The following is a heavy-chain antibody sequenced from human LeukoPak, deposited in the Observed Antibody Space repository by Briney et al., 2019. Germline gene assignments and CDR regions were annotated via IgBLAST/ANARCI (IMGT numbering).Heavy chain of an antibody. J-gene: IGHJ4*02. CDR1: GFHVSSFA. V-gene: IGHV3-23*01. CDR3: AKSRTPVTTCFDF. CDR2: ISLSGGTT. Sequence: AGGSLRLSCAASGFHVSSFAMSWVRQAPGKGLEWVSSISLSGGTTYHADSAKGRFTISRDNSKNTLYLQMNSLRAEDTAIYYCAKSRTPVTTCFDFWGQGALVTVSS. D-gene: IGHD4-17*01.